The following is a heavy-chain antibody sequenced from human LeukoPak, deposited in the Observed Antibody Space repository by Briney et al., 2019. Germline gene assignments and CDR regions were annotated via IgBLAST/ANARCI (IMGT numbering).Heavy chain of an antibody. D-gene: IGHD1-26*01. CDR3: VKRGTYPQYYFDY. CDR1: GFTLSTYA. CDR2: IGLIATRK. Sequence: GGCLRLSCAPSGFTLSTYATSWVYPAPGERLERVSVIGLIATRKYYAESVRGRFAISRDNSKNPLYLQMNSLRAEDTALYYCVKRGTYPQYYFDYWGQGTLVTVST. J-gene: IGHJ4*02. V-gene: IGHV3-23*01.